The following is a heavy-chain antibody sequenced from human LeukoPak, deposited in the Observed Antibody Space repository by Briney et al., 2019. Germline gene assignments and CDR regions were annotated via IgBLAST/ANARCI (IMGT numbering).Heavy chain of an antibody. J-gene: IGHJ6*03. CDR2: ISGSGGST. CDR3: AKRSGYYYYMDV. D-gene: IGHD3-10*01. CDR1: GFTFSDYY. Sequence: PGGSLRLSCAASGFTFSDYYMSWIRQAPGKGLEWVSAISGSGGSTYYADSVKGRFTISRDNSKNTLYLQMNSLRAEDTAVYYCAKRSGYYYYMDVWGKGTTVTVSS. V-gene: IGHV3-23*01.